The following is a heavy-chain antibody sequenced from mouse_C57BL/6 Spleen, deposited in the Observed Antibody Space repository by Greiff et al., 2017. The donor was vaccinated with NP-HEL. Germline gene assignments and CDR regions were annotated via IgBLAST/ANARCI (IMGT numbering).Heavy chain of an antibody. CDR1: GYTFTSYG. Sequence: VQLKESGAELARPGASVKLSCKASGYTFTSYGISWVKQRTGQGLEWIGEIYPRSGNTYYNEKFKGKATLTADKSSSTAYMELRSLTSEDSAVYFCARSDYYGSSLDYWGQGTTLTVSS. D-gene: IGHD1-1*01. CDR3: ARSDYYGSSLDY. CDR2: IYPRSGNT. V-gene: IGHV1-81*01. J-gene: IGHJ2*01.